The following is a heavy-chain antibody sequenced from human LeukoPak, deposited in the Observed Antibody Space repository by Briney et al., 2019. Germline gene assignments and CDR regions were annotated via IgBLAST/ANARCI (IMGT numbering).Heavy chain of an antibody. CDR1: GFTFSSYA. CDR2: ISGSGGST. V-gene: IGHV3-23*01. CDR3: AKDLVRDYYGSGRRDAFDI. J-gene: IGHJ3*02. Sequence: GGSLRLSCAASGFTFSSYATSWVRQAPGKGLEWVSVISGSGGSTYYADSVRGRFTVSRDSPKNTLYLQMNSLRAEDTAVYYCAKDLVRDYYGSGRRDAFDIWGQGTMVTVSS. D-gene: IGHD3-10*01.